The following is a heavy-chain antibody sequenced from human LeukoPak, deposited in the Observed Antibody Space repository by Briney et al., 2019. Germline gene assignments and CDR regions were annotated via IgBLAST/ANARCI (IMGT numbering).Heavy chain of an antibody. CDR2: IYYSGST. CDR3: ARGSRGAAPSKSPSPYYYYGLHV. J-gene: IGHJ6*01. D-gene: IGHD1-26*01. CDR1: GGSISSYY. V-gene: IGHV4-59*01. Sequence: PSETLSLTCAVSGGSISSYYWSWIRQPPGKGLEWIGYIYYSGSTNYNPSLKSRVTISVDTSKNQFSLKLSSAAAADTDVCYCARGSRGAAPSKSPSPYYYYGLHVWPERTGVSVP.